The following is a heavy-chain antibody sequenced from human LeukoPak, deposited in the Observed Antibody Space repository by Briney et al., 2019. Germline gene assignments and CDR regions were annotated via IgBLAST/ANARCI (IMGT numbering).Heavy chain of an antibody. CDR1: GFTVSSNY. Sequence: PGGSLRLSCAASGFTVSSNYMSWVRRAPGKGLEWVSVIYSGGSTYYADSVKGRFTISRDNSKNTLYLQLNSLRAEDTAVYYCATVTPGWAFDIWRQGTMVTVSS. CDR2: IYSGGST. CDR3: ATVTPGWAFDI. D-gene: IGHD4-23*01. V-gene: IGHV3-66*01. J-gene: IGHJ3*02.